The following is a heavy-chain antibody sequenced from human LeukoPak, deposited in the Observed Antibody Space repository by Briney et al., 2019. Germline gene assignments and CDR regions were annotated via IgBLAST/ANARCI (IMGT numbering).Heavy chain of an antibody. Sequence: GASVKVSCKASGYTFTSYGISWVRQAPGQGLEWMGWISAYNGNTNYAQKLQGRVTMSTDTPTSTAYMELRSLRSDDTAVYYCARSAGGGSYYLNWFDPWGQGTLVTVSS. V-gene: IGHV1-18*01. J-gene: IGHJ5*02. CDR3: ARSAGGGSYYLNWFDP. D-gene: IGHD1-26*01. CDR2: ISAYNGNT. CDR1: GYTFTSYG.